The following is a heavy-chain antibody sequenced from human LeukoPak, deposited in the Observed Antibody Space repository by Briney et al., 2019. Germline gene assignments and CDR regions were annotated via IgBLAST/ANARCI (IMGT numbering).Heavy chain of an antibody. CDR3: ARDRDRWSSGSYNWFDP. CDR2: IIPIFGTA. CDR1: GGTFSSYA. V-gene: IGHV1-69*13. Sequence: SVKVSCTASGGTFSSYAISWVRQAPGQGLEWMGGIIPIFGTANYAQKFQGRVTITADESTSTAYMELSSLRSEDTAVYFCARDRDRWSSGSYNWFDPWGQGTLVTVSS. D-gene: IGHD6-19*01. J-gene: IGHJ5*02.